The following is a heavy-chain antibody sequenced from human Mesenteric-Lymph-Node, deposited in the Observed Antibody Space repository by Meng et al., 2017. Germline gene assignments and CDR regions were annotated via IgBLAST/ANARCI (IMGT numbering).Heavy chain of an antibody. J-gene: IGHJ4*02. CDR2: IIPIFGTA. D-gene: IGHD3-10*01. CDR1: GGTFSSYA. Sequence: SVEVSCKASGGTFSSYAISWVRQAPGQGLEWMGGIIPIFGTANYAQKFQGRVTITADESTSTAYMELSSLRSEDTAVYYCARDRSTMVRGVILRRKFDYWGQGTLVTVSS. CDR3: ARDRSTMVRGVILRRKFDY. V-gene: IGHV1-69*13.